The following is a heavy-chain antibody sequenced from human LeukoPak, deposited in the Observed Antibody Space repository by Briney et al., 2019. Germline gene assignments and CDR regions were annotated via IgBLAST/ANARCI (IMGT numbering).Heavy chain of an antibody. CDR3: ARTYCNSTRCSNWFDP. V-gene: IGHV1-2*02. J-gene: IGHJ5*02. CDR1: GYTFTSYG. Sequence: GASVKVSCKASGYTFTSYGISWVRQAPGQGLEWMGWINPNSGGTNYAQKFQGRVTMTRDTSISTAHMELSRLRSDDTAVYYCARTYCNSTRCSNWFDPWGQGTLVTVSS. CDR2: INPNSGGT. D-gene: IGHD2-2*01.